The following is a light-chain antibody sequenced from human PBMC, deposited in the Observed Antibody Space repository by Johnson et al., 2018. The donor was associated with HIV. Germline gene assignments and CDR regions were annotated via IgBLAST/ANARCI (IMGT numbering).Light chain of an antibody. J-gene: IGLJ1*01. CDR1: SSNIGDNC. CDR3: GTWDSSLSAYV. Sequence: QSVLTQPPSVSAAPGQKVTISCSGSSSNIGDNCVSWYQQLPGTAPKLLIYENTKRPSGIPDRFSGSKSGTSATLGITGLQTGDEADYYCGTWDSSLSAYVFGTGTKVTVL. V-gene: IGLV1-51*02. CDR2: ENT.